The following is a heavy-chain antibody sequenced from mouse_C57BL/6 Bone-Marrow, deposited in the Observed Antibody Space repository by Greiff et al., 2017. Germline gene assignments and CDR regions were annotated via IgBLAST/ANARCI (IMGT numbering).Heavy chain of an antibody. Sequence: QVQLQQSGAELVRPGASVKLSCKASGYTFTDYYINWVKQRPGQGLEWIARIYPGSGNNYYNEKFKGKATLTAEKSSSTAYMQLSSLTSEDSAVYFCARDYYGSPYFDYWGQGTTLTVSS. CDR1: GYTFTDYY. V-gene: IGHV1-76*01. J-gene: IGHJ2*01. CDR2: IYPGSGNN. D-gene: IGHD1-1*01. CDR3: ARDYYGSPYFDY.